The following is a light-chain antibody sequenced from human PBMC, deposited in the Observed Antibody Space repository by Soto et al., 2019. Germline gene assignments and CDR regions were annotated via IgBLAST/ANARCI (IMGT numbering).Light chain of an antibody. Sequence: QSALNQPASVSGSPGQSITISCTGSSSDVGGYNYVSWYQQHPDKAPNLMIYEVSNRPSGVSNRFSGSKSGNTASLTISGLQAEDEADYYCSSYTTTKTLVFGGGTKLTVL. V-gene: IGLV2-14*01. CDR1: SSDVGGYNY. CDR2: EVS. CDR3: SSYTTTKTLV. J-gene: IGLJ2*01.